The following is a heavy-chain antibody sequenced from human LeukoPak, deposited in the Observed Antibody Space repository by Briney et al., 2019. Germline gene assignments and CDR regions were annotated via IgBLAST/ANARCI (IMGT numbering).Heavy chain of an antibody. Sequence: PSETLSLTCTVSGGSISSYYWSWIRQPPGKGLEWIGYIYYSGSTNYNPSLKSRVTISVDKSKNQFSLKLSSVTAADTAVYYCARGGRYDFWSGYFFDYWGQGTLVTVSS. V-gene: IGHV4-59*12. D-gene: IGHD3-3*01. J-gene: IGHJ4*02. CDR2: IYYSGST. CDR1: GGSISSYY. CDR3: ARGGRYDFWSGYFFDY.